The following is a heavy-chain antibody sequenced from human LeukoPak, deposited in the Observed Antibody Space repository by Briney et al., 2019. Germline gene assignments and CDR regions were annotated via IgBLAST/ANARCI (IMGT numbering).Heavy chain of an antibody. CDR1: GYRFTTYW. CDR3: ASQGDNDAFDI. Sequence: GEPLKTSCQASGYRFTTYWSTWVRKMPGKGLEWMGIIYPGDSDTTYSPPFQGQVTISADKSFTTAYLQWSSLKASDTAMYYCASQGDNDAFDIWGQGTMVTVSS. CDR2: IYPGDSDT. J-gene: IGHJ3*02. D-gene: IGHD2-21*01. V-gene: IGHV5-51*01.